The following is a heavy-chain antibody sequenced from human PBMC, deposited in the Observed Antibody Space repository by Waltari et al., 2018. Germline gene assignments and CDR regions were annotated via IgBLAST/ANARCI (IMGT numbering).Heavy chain of an antibody. V-gene: IGHV1-69*09. D-gene: IGHD6-25*01. CDR2: IIPILGIA. CDR3: ARDNGSYSSAADY. CDR1: GYTFTSYA. J-gene: IGHJ4*02. Sequence: QVQLVQSGSELKKPGASVKVSCKASGYTFTSYAMNWVRQAPGQGLEWMGRIIPILGIANYAQKFQGRVTITADKSTSTAYMELSSLRSEDTAVYYCARDNGSYSSAADYWGQGTLVTVSS.